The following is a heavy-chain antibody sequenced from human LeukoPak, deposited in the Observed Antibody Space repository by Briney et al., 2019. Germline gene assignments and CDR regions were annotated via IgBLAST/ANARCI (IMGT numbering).Heavy chain of an antibody. J-gene: IGHJ4*02. D-gene: IGHD1-14*01. CDR2: ISSNGGST. Sequence: GGSLRLSCSASGFTFSSYAMHWVRQAPGKGLEYVSAISSNGGSTYYADSVKGRFTISRDNSKNTLYLQMSSLRAEDTAVYYCARREYNGARSGYFDYWGQGTLVTVSS. CDR3: ARREYNGARSGYFDY. CDR1: GFTFSSYA. V-gene: IGHV3-64D*06.